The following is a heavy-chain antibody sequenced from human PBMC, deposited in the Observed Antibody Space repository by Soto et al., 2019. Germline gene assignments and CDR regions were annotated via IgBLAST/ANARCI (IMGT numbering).Heavy chain of an antibody. D-gene: IGHD1-7*01. CDR2: IYYSGST. CDR1: GGSISSGDYY. CDR3: ARELELLYYYYYGMDV. Sequence: PSETLSLTCTVSGGSISSGDYYWSWIRQPPGKGLEWIGYIYYSGSTYYNPSLKSRVTISVDTSKNQFSLKLSSVTAADTAVYYCARELELLYYYYYGMDVRGQGTTVTVSS. V-gene: IGHV4-30-4*01. J-gene: IGHJ6*02.